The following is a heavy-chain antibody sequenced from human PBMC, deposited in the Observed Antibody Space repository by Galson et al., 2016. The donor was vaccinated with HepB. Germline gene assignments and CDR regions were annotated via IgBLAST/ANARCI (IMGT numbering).Heavy chain of an antibody. CDR3: ELRFLDYDAFDF. J-gene: IGHJ3*01. CDR2: INNSGVN. CDR1: GGSFSGYY. V-gene: IGHV4-34*01. D-gene: IGHD3-3*01. Sequence: SETLSLTCAVSGGSFSGYYWNWIRQPPGKWLEWIGEINNSGVNHYNPSLKSRATIPVGMSKKQFSLKLTSVSAADTAVYYCELRFLDYDAFDFWGQGAMVTVSS.